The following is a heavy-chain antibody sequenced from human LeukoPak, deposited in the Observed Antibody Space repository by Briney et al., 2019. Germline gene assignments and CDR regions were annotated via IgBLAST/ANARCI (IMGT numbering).Heavy chain of an antibody. CDR2: ISGSGGST. Sequence: GGSLRLSCAASGFTFSSYAMSWVRQAPGKGLEWVSAISGSGGSTYYADSVKGRFTISRDNSKNTLYLQMNSLRAEDTAVYYCAKVRAAAGILPQDVWGKGTTVTVSS. V-gene: IGHV3-23*01. CDR1: GFTFSSYA. D-gene: IGHD6-13*01. CDR3: AKVRAAAGILPQDV. J-gene: IGHJ6*04.